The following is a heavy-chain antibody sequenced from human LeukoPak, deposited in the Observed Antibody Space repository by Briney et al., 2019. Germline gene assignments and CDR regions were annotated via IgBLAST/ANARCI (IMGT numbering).Heavy chain of an antibody. J-gene: IGHJ4*02. CDR2: ISWHTGTT. CDR1: GFTFSIYW. V-gene: IGHV3-9*01. Sequence: GGSLRLSCAASGFTFSIYWMSWVRQAPGKGLEWVSGISWHTGTTGYAESVKGRFTISSDSAKNSLYLQMDSLRVEDTALYYCAKSGRKYYPVLGLDFWGQGTLVTVSS. D-gene: IGHD3-16*01. CDR3: AKSGRKYYPVLGLDF.